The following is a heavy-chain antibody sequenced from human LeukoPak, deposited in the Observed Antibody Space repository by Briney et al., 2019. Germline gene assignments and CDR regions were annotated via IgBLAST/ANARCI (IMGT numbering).Heavy chain of an antibody. CDR2: ITGSGGNT. CDR1: GFTFGNYA. J-gene: IGHJ4*02. V-gene: IGHV3-23*01. CDR3: AKWGDYDVLTGYYVSDY. D-gene: IGHD3-9*01. Sequence: PGASLRLSCAASGFTFGNYAMSWVRQAPGKGLEWVSAITGSGGNTYYADSVKGRFTISRDNSKNTVFLQMNSLRAEDTAVYYCAKWGDYDVLTGYYVSDYWGQGTLVTVSS.